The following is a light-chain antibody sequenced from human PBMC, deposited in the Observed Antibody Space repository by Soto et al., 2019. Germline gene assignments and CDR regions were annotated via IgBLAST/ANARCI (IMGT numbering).Light chain of an antibody. V-gene: IGLV2-8*01. CDR2: EVY. CDR1: SSDVGGYNY. Sequence: QSALTQPPSASGSPGQSVTISCIGTSSDVGGYNYVSWYQQHPGKAPKLIICEVYKRPSGVPDRFSGSKSGNTAALTVSGLQAEDEADYYCSSYVGTNSYVFGTGTKVTVL. J-gene: IGLJ1*01. CDR3: SSYVGTNSYV.